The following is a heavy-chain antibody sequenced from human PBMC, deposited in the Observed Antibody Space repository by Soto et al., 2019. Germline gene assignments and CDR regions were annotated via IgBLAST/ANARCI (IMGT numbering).Heavy chain of an antibody. Sequence: QLQLQESGPGLVKPSETLSLTCTVSGGSISSSSYYWGWIRQPPGKGLEWIGSIYYSGSTYYNPSLKSRVTISVDTSKNQFSLKLSSVTAADTAVYYCARGRYCSGGSCYLQRHYYYYYMDVWGKGTTVTVSS. CDR3: ARGRYCSGGSCYLQRHYYYYYMDV. V-gene: IGHV4-39*01. CDR1: GGSISSSSYY. CDR2: IYYSGST. J-gene: IGHJ6*03. D-gene: IGHD2-15*01.